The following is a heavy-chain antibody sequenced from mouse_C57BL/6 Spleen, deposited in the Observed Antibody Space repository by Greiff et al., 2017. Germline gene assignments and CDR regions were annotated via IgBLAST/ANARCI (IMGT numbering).Heavy chain of an antibody. CDR1: GYSFTSCYY. J-gene: IGHJ4*01. V-gene: IGHV3-6*01. Sequence: VQLQQSGPGLVKPSQSLSLTCSVTGYSFTSCYYWNWIRQFPGNKLECMGYISYDGSNNYNPSLKNRISITRDTSKNQFFLKLNSVTTEDTATKYCARESPYGYAMDYWGQGTSVTVSS. CDR2: ISYDGSN. CDR3: ARESPYGYAMDY. D-gene: IGHD1-1*01.